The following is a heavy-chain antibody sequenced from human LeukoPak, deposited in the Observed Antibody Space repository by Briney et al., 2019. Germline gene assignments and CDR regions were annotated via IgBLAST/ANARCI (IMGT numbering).Heavy chain of an antibody. V-gene: IGHV3-9*01. Sequence: PGGSRRLSCAASGFTFDDYAMHWVRQAPGKGLEWVSGISWNSGSIGYADSVKGRFTISRDNAKNSLYLQMNSLRAEDTALYYCAKDMSGLPRDAFDIWGQGTMVTVSS. CDR1: GFTFDDYA. CDR2: ISWNSGSI. D-gene: IGHD3-3*01. CDR3: AKDMSGLPRDAFDI. J-gene: IGHJ3*02.